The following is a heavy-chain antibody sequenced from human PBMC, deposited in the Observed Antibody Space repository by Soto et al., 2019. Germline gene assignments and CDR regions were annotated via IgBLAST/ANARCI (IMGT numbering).Heavy chain of an antibody. D-gene: IGHD2-2*01. V-gene: IGHV4-38-2*02. CDR3: SRDWGTGFYQLDS. CDR1: GYSISTGFN. CDR2: IYHSGST. Sequence: SETLSLTCAVSGYSISTGFNWAWIRQPTGKGMEWIGSIYHSGSTYYNLSLKSRVTISSDASKNQISLKLSSVTAADTALYYFSRDWGTGFYQLDSWGQGTLVTVSS. J-gene: IGHJ4*02.